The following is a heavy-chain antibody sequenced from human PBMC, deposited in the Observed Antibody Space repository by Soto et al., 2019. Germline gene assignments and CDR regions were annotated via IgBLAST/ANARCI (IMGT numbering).Heavy chain of an antibody. CDR3: ARTSYDILTGRLDAFDI. CDR2: ISHGGNT. Sequence: SLTCNVSGGSINDGGYSWSLLRQPPGKGLEWIGYISHGGNTYYNPSLRSRVIMSIDKSKNHFSLGLKSVTAADTATYYCARTSYDILTGRLDAFDIWGQGTMVTVSS. J-gene: IGHJ3*02. CDR1: GGSINDGGYS. V-gene: IGHV4-30-2*01. D-gene: IGHD3-9*01.